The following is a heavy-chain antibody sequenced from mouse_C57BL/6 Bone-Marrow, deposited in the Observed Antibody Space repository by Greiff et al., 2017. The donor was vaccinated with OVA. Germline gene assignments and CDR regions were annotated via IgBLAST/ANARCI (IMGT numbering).Heavy chain of an antibody. CDR1: GFTFSSYA. V-gene: IGHV5-9-1*02. CDR3: TRYYYYGSPDY. CDR2: ISSGGDYI. J-gene: IGHJ4*01. D-gene: IGHD1-1*01. Sequence: EVQGVESGEGLAKPGGSLKLSCAASGFTFSSYAMSWVRQTPEKRLEWVAYISSGGDYIYYADTVKGRFTISRDNARNTLYLQMSSLKSEDTAMYDCTRYYYYGSPDYWGQGTSVTVSS.